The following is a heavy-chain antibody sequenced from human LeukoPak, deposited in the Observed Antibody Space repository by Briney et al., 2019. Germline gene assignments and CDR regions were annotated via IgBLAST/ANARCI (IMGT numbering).Heavy chain of an antibody. V-gene: IGHV3-49*03. CDR1: GFTFGDYA. D-gene: IGHD5-12*01. J-gene: IGHJ4*02. CDR2: IRSKAYGGTT. Sequence: PGGSLRLSCTASGFTFGDYAMSWSRQAPGKGLEWVGFIRSKAYGGTTEYAASVKGRFTISRDDSKSIAYLQMNSLKTEDTAVYYCTRDFPNVDIVATIVPAPFDYWGQGTLVTVSS. CDR3: TRDFPNVDIVATIVPAPFDY.